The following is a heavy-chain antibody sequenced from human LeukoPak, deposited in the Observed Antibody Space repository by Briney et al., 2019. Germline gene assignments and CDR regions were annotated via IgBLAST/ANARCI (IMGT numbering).Heavy chain of an antibody. CDR1: GFTFSSYE. CDR3: AGDPRGPTTYDSNGRDSLDY. CDR2: ISSSGSTI. V-gene: IGHV3-48*03. D-gene: IGHD3-22*01. Sequence: GGSLRLSCAASGFTFSSYEMNWVRQAPGKGLEWVSYISSSGSTIYYADSMKGRFTISRDNSKNTLYLQMNSLRAEDTAVYYCAGDPRGPTTYDSNGRDSLDYWGQGTLVTVSS. J-gene: IGHJ4*02.